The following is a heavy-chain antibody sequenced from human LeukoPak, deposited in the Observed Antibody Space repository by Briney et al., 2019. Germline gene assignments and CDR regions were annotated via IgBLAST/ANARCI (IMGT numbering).Heavy chain of an antibody. J-gene: IGHJ4*02. V-gene: IGHV3-23*01. CDR1: GFTFSSYA. CDR2: ISGSDNST. D-gene: IGHD3-22*01. Sequence: GGSLRLSCAASGFTFSSYAMTWVRQAPGKGLEWVSAISGSDNSTYYADSVKGRFTISRDTSKNTLYLQMNSLTAEDTAVYYCAKNMILDNDNYYFDYWGQGTLVTVS. CDR3: AKNMILDNDNYYFDY.